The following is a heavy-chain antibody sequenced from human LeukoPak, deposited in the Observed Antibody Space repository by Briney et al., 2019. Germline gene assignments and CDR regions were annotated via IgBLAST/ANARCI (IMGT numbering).Heavy chain of an antibody. CDR1: GYTFTNYA. D-gene: IGHD3-9*01. Sequence: ASVKVSCKASGYTFTNYAINWVRQAPGQGLEWMGWISAYNGNTNYAEKLQGRVTMTTDTSTRPAYMELRSLRSDDTAVYYCARAQDYSKLKPEYDILTGGEGALGYWGQGTLVTVSS. CDR3: ARAQDYSKLKPEYDILTGGEGALGY. CDR2: ISAYNGNT. V-gene: IGHV1-18*01. J-gene: IGHJ4*02.